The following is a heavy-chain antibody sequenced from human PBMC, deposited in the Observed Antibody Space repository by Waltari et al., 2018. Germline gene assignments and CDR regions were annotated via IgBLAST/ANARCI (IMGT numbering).Heavy chain of an antibody. V-gene: IGHV4-30-4*01. Sequence: QVQLQESGPGLVKPSQTLSLMCTVSGGSISSGAYRWSWIRQPPGKGLEWIGYIYYSGSTYYNPSLKSRVTISVDTSKNQFSLKLSSVTAADTAVYYCARVNEGTAAGNNWFDPWGQGTLVTVSS. CDR3: ARVNEGTAAGNNWFDP. J-gene: IGHJ5*02. CDR1: GGSISSGAYR. CDR2: IYYSGST. D-gene: IGHD6-13*01.